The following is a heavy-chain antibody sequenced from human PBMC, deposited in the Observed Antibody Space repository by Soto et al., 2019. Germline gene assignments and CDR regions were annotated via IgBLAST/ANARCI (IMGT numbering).Heavy chain of an antibody. CDR3: ARDPQLYGDLHFDY. D-gene: IGHD4-17*01. CDR1: GFTFSSYG. CDR2: IWYDGSNK. V-gene: IGHV3-33*01. Sequence: HPGGSLRLSCAASGFTFSSYGMHWVRQAPGKGLEWVAVIWYDGSNKYYADSVKGRFTISRDNSKNTLYLQMNSLRAEDTAVYYCARDPQLYGDLHFDYWGQGTLVTVSS. J-gene: IGHJ4*02.